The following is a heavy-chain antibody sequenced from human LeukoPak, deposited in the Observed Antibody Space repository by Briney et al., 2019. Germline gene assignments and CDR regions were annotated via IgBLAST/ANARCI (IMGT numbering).Heavy chain of an antibody. Sequence: SETLSLTCTVSGGSISSSSYYWGWIRQPPGKGLEWIGSIYYSGSTYYNPSLKSRVTISVDTSKNQFSLKLSPVTAADTAVYYCARDSPYYYGSGSYNFDYWGQGTLVTVSS. CDR2: IYYSGST. CDR3: ARDSPYYYGSGSYNFDY. CDR1: GGSISSSSYY. J-gene: IGHJ4*02. V-gene: IGHV4-39*02. D-gene: IGHD3-10*01.